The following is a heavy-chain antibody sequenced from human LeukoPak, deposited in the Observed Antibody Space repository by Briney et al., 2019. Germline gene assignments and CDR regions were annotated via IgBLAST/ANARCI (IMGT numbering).Heavy chain of an antibody. J-gene: IGHJ4*02. CDR2: ISSRSSYI. D-gene: IGHD3-22*01. CDR3: ARTSSGSSYY. CDR1: GFTFSCCS. V-gene: IGHV3-21*01. Sequence: GGSLRLSCAASGFTFSCCSMKWVRQAPGKGLEWVASISSRSSYIYYADSVKGRFTISRDNAKNSLYLQMNSLRAEDTAVYYCARTSSGSSYYWGQGTLVTVSS.